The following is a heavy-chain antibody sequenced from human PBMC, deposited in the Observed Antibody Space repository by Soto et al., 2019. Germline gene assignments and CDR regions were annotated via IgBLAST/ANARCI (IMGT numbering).Heavy chain of an antibody. CDR2: IYYSGST. CDR1: GGSISSGGYY. J-gene: IGHJ6*02. CDR3: AASCVGCGGFNYYGMDV. V-gene: IGHV4-31*03. Sequence: QVQLQESGPGLVKPSQTLSLTCTVSGGSISSGGYYWSWIRQHPGKGLEWIGYIYYSGSTYYNPSRKSRVTISEDTSKNQFSLKLSSVTAADTAVYYCAASCVGCGGFNYYGMDVWGQGTTVTVSS. D-gene: IGHD2-21*01.